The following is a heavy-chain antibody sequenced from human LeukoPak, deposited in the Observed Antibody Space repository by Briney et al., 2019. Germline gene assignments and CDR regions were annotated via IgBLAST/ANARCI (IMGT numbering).Heavy chain of an antibody. J-gene: IGHJ3*02. D-gene: IGHD2-2*02. Sequence: PSQTLSLTCTVSGGSLSSGSYYWSWIRQPAGKGLEWIGRIYTSGSTNYNPSLKSRVTISVDTSKNQFSLKLSSVTAADTAVYYCATELLYCSSTSCYNAFDIWGQGTMVTVSS. CDR1: GGSLSSGSYY. CDR2: IYTSGST. V-gene: IGHV4-61*02. CDR3: ATELLYCSSTSCYNAFDI.